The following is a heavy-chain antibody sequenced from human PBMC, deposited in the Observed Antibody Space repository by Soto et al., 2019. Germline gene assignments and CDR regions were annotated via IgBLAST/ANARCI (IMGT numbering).Heavy chain of an antibody. CDR2: IYYSGST. D-gene: IGHD6-6*01. CDR1: GGSISSSSYY. V-gene: IGHV4-39*01. Sequence: SETLSLTCTVPGGSISSSSYYWGWIRQPPGKGLEWIGSIYYSGSTYYNPSLKSRVTISVDTSKNQFSLKLSSVTAADTAVYYCARRTYSSSSDYWGQGTLVTVSS. J-gene: IGHJ4*02. CDR3: ARRTYSSSSDY.